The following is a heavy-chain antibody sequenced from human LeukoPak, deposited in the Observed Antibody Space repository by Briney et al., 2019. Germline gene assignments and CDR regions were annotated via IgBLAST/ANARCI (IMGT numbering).Heavy chain of an antibody. J-gene: IGHJ3*02. CDR2: IYSGGST. CDR1: GFTVSSNY. CDR3: ARELAVSDAFDI. V-gene: IGHV3-66*01. Sequence: GGSLRLSCAASGFTVSSNYMSWVRQAPGKGPEWVSVIYSGGSTYYADSVKGRFTISRDNSKNTLCLQMNSLRAEDTAVYYCARELAVSDAFDIWGQGTMVAVSS.